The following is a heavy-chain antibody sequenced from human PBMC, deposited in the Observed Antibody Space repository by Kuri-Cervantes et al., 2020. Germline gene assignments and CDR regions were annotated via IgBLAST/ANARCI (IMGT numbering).Heavy chain of an antibody. J-gene: IGHJ6*03. D-gene: IGHD6-19*01. Sequence: GESLKISCAASGFGFRNYWMHWVRQAPGKGLEWVSAISGSGGSTYYADSVKGRFTISRDNSKNTLYLQMNSLRAEDTAVYYCANDPGYSSGWFGYYYYYYMDVWGKGTTVTVSS. CDR1: GFGFRNYW. CDR3: ANDPGYSSGWFGYYYYYYMDV. V-gene: IGHV3-23*01. CDR2: ISGSGGST.